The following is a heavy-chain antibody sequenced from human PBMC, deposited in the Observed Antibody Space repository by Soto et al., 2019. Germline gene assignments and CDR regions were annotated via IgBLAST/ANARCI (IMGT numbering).Heavy chain of an antibody. J-gene: IGHJ6*02. D-gene: IGHD2-8*02. CDR1: GYSFTSYW. V-gene: IGHV5-51*01. Sequence: PGESLKISCEGSGYSFTSYWIGWVRQMPGKGLEWMGIIYPGDSDTRYSPSFQGQVTISADKSISTAYLQWSSLKASDTAMYYCARRTAQVDYYYYGMDVWGQGTTVTVSS. CDR3: ARRTAQVDYYYYGMDV. CDR2: IYPGDSDT.